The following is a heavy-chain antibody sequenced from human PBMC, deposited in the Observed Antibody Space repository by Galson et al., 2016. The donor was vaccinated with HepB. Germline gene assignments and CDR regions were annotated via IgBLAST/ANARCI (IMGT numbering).Heavy chain of an antibody. CDR1: GFTFSSYA. CDR2: ISGRGGST. D-gene: IGHD4-17*01. J-gene: IGHJ6*02. Sequence: SLRLSCAASGFTFSSYAVSWVRQAPGKGLEWVSAISGRGGSTYYADSVKGRFTISRDNSKNTVYLQMNSLRAGDTDVYYAAKVGDYSYHYYGRDIWGHGTAVTGS. CDR3: AKVGDYSYHYYGRDI. V-gene: IGHV3-23*01.